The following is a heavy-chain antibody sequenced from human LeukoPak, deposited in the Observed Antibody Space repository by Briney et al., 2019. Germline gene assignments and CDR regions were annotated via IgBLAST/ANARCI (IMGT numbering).Heavy chain of an antibody. CDR2: IYIIGST. CDR1: GGSISSYY. V-gene: IGHV4-4*07. CDR3: AKEKYYYDSSGYYYAPFDY. J-gene: IGHJ4*02. Sequence: SETLSLTCTVSGGSISSYYWSWIRQPAGKGLEWIGRIYIIGSTNYNPSLKSRVTMPADTSKDQSSLNLSSVTAADTAVYYCAKEKYYYDSSGYYYAPFDYWGQGTLVTVSS. D-gene: IGHD3-22*01.